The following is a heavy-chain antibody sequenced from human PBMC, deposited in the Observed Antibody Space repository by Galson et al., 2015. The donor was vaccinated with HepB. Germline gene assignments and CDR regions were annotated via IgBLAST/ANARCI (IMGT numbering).Heavy chain of an antibody. CDR3: ARGAESVRFLEWFQKHDVVTGFDY. Sequence: SLRLSCAASGFTFSSYSMNWVRQAPGKGLEWVSSISSSSSYIYYADSVKGRFTISRDNAKNSLYLQMNSLRAEDTAVYYCARGAESVRFLEWFQKHDVVTGFDYWGQGTLVTVSS. CDR2: ISSSSSYI. V-gene: IGHV3-21*01. J-gene: IGHJ4*02. CDR1: GFTFSSYS. D-gene: IGHD3-3*01.